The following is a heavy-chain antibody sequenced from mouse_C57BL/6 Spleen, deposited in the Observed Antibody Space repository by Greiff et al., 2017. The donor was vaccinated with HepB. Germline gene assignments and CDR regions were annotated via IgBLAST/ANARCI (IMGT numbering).Heavy chain of an antibody. D-gene: IGHD2-2*01. CDR3: ASQSTMVTTTSYFDY. V-gene: IGHV1-50*01. CDR1: GYTFTSYW. CDR2: IDPSDSYT. Sequence: VQLQQSRAELVKPGASVKLSCKASGYTFTSYWMQWVKQRPGQGLEWIGEIDPSDSYTNYNQKFKGKATLTVDTSSSTAYMQLSSLTSEDSAVYYCASQSTMVTTTSYFDYWGQGTTLTVSS. J-gene: IGHJ2*01.